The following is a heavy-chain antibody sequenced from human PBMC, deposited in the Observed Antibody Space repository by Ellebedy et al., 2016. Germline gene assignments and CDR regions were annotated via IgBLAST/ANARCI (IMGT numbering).Heavy chain of an antibody. V-gene: IGHV3-23*01. CDR2: ISGSGGST. D-gene: IGHD3-10*01. J-gene: IGHJ3*02. CDR3: AKDLLLWAGGAFDI. CDR1: GFTFSSYW. Sequence: GESLKISXAASGFTFSSYWMHWVRQAPGKGLEWVSAISGSGGSTYYADSVKGRFTISRDNSKNTLYLQMNSLRAEDTAVYYCAKDLLLWAGGAFDIWGQGTMVTVSS.